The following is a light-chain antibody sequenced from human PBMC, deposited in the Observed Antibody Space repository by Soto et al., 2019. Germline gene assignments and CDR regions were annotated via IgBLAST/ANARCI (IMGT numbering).Light chain of an antibody. CDR2: EAS. CDR3: QQVSSFPLT. V-gene: IGKV1D-12*01. CDR1: QGISRW. Sequence: DIQMTQSPSSVSASVGDRVTITCRASQGISRWLGWYQQKPGKGPKLLIYEASTLQRGVPSRFSGYGSVTDFTLTINSLKPDDFATYFCQQVSSFPLTFVGGTKVQIK. J-gene: IGKJ4*01.